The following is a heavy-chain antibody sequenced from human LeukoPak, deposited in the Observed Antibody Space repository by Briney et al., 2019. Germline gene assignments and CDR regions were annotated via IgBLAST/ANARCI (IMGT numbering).Heavy chain of an antibody. D-gene: IGHD3-3*01. Sequence: ASVKVSCKASGYTFTGYYMHWVRQAPGQGLEWMGWINPNSGGTNYAQKFQGRVTMTRDTSISTAYMELSRLRSDDTAVYYCARSEWLLYRGFDPWGQGTLVTVSS. CDR1: GYTFTGYY. J-gene: IGHJ5*02. CDR3: ARSEWLLYRGFDP. V-gene: IGHV1-2*02. CDR2: INPNSGGT.